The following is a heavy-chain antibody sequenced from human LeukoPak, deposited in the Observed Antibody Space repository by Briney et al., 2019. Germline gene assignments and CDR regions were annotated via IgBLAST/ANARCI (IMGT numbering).Heavy chain of an antibody. D-gene: IGHD2-21*02. CDR3: AKDRGWRVTHFDY. CDR1: GFTFSSYG. Sequence: SGGSLRLSCAASGFTFSSYGMSWVRQAPGKGLEWVSGISGIGGSTNYADSVKGRFTISRDNSKNTLYLQMNSLRAEDTAVYYCAKDRGWRVTHFDYWGQGTLVTVSS. V-gene: IGHV3-23*01. CDR2: ISGIGGST. J-gene: IGHJ4*02.